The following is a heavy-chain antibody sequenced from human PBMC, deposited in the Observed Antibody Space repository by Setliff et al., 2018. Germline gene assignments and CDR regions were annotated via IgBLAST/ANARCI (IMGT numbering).Heavy chain of an antibody. CDR3: VTYYVGLGGRGY. D-gene: IGHD3-16*01. V-gene: IGHV4-61*02. CDR1: AASISSGTYH. Sequence: PSETPSLTCTVSAASISSGTYHWSWIRQPAGKGLEWIGRVDTSGSNYNPSLNGRVTISRDTSQNQFSLKLSSVTAADTAVYFCVTYYVGLGGRGYWGQGTLVTVSS. J-gene: IGHJ4*02. CDR2: VDTSGS.